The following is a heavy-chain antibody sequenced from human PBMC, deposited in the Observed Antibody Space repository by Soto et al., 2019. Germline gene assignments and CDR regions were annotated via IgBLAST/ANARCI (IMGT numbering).Heavy chain of an antibody. CDR3: ARDRPLYDSSGYYFNY. J-gene: IGHJ4*02. V-gene: IGHV3-7*01. D-gene: IGHD3-22*01. CDR2: IKQDGSET. CDR1: GFTFSTYW. Sequence: GGSLRLSCAASGFTFSTYWMSWVRQAPGKGLEWVAIIKQDGSETYYVDSVKGRFTISRDNGKNTLYLQMNSLRAEDTAVYYCARDRPLYDSSGYYFNYWGQGTLVTVSS.